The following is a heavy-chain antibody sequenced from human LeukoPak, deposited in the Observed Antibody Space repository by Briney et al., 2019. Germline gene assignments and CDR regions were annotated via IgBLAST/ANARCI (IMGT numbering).Heavy chain of an antibody. D-gene: IGHD3-16*01. CDR1: GFTFSGSA. J-gene: IGHJ3*02. CDR3: TRHHMGAFDI. V-gene: IGHV3-73*01. Sequence: VGSLRLSCAASGFTFSGSAMHWVRQASGKGLEWVGRIRSKANSYATAYAASVKGRFTISRDDSKNTAYLQMNSLKTEDTAVYYCTRHHMGAFDIWGQGTRVTVSS. CDR2: IRSKANSYAT.